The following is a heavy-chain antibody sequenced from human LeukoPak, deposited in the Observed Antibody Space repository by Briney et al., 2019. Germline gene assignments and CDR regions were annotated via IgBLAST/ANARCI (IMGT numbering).Heavy chain of an antibody. CDR2: IYHSGST. J-gene: IGHJ6*03. CDR1: GGSISSSNW. V-gene: IGHV4-4*02. CDR3: ARVTRESPYYYYYMDV. Sequence: SETLSLTCAVSGGSISSSNWWSWVRQPPGKGLEWIGEIYHSGSTNYNPSLKSRVTISVDKSKNQFSLKLSSVTAADTAVYYCARVTRESPYYYYYMDVWGKGTTVTISS.